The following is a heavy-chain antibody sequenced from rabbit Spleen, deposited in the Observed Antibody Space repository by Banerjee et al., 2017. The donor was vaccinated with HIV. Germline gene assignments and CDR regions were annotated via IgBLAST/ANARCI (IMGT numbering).Heavy chain of an antibody. CDR1: GIDFSTSG. V-gene: IGHV1S47*01. Sequence: ELVESGGGLVQPGESLKLSCKASGIDFSTSGFTWVRQAPGKGLEWIACIYNGDGATWYANWVNGRFTISRSTSLNTADLKLTNLTAADTATYFCATNAAVISYLTLWGQGTLVTVS. D-gene: IGHD8-1*01. CDR2: IYNGDGAT. CDR3: ATNAAVISYLTL. J-gene: IGHJ4*01.